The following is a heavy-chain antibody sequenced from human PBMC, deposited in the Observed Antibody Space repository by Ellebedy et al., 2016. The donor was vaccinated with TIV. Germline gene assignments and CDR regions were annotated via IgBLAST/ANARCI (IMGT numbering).Heavy chain of an antibody. CDR2: IYSSGST. Sequence: MPSETLSLTCTVSGGSISSYYWSWIRQPAGKGLEWIGRIYSSGSTQSNPSLKSRVTMAVDTSKNQFPLNLSSVTAADTAVYYCARDPPSYIASYAMDVWGQGTTVTVSS. D-gene: IGHD2-2*01. J-gene: IGHJ6*02. CDR1: GGSISSYY. CDR3: ARDPPSYIASYAMDV. V-gene: IGHV4-4*07.